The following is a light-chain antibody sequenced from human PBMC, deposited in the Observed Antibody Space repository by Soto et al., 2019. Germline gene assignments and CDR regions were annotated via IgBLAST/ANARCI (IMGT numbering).Light chain of an antibody. Sequence: QSALTQPASVSGSPGQSITISCTGTNSDVGGYDYVSWYQQHPGKAPKLMIYEVSHRPSGVSNRFSGSRSGNKASLTISGLQAEDEADYYCSSYTSSTTLGVFGGGTKLTVL. V-gene: IGLV2-14*01. CDR1: NSDVGGYDY. CDR3: SSYTSSTTLGV. CDR2: EVS. J-gene: IGLJ3*02.